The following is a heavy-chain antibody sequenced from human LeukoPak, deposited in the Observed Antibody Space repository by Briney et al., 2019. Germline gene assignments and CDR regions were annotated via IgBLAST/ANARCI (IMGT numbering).Heavy chain of an antibody. CDR2: ISSSGGTI. CDR3: AKDTYYYGSGSYPPAEYFQH. D-gene: IGHD3-10*01. J-gene: IGHJ1*01. CDR1: GFTFSSYS. V-gene: IGHV3-48*04. Sequence: GGSLRLSCAASGFTFSSYSMNWVRQAPGKGLEWVSYISSSGGTIYYTDSVEGRFTISRDNARNSLDLQMNSLRTEDTALYYCAKDTYYYGSGSYPPAEYFQHWGQGTLVTVSS.